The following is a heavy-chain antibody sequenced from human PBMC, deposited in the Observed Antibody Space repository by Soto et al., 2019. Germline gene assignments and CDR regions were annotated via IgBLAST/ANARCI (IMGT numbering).Heavy chain of an antibody. J-gene: IGHJ4*02. V-gene: IGHV3-30*18. CDR3: AKDLSSVLPYYDFWSGPMVSGVDY. D-gene: IGHD3-3*01. CDR2: ISYDGSNK. CDR1: GFTFSSYC. Sequence: PGGPLRLPCAASGFTFSSYCMHWVRQAPGKGLEWVAVISYDGSNKYYADSVKGRFTISRDNSKNTLYLQMNSLRAEDTAVYYCAKDLSSVLPYYDFWSGPMVSGVDYWGQGTLVTVSS.